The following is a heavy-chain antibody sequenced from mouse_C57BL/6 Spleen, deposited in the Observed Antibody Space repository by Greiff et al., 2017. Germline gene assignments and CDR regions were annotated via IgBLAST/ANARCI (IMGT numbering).Heavy chain of an antibody. V-gene: IGHV7-3*01. CDR3: AGFYYSYAMDY. J-gene: IGHJ4*01. CDR1: GFTFTDYY. CDR2: IRNKANGYTT. Sequence: EVKVVESGGGLVQPGGSLSLSCAASGFTFTDYYMSWVRQPPGKALEWLGFIRNKANGYTTEYSASVKGRFTISRDNSQSILYLQMNALRAEDSATYYCAGFYYSYAMDYWGQGTSVTVSS. D-gene: IGHD2-12*01.